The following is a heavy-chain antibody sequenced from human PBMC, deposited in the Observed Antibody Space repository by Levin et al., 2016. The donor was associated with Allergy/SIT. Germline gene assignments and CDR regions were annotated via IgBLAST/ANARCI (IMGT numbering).Heavy chain of an antibody. Sequence: SETLSLTCTVSGGSISSYYWSWIRQPPGKGLEWIGYMYNNGNTNYNPSFKSRVSISVDTSKNQFSLKLTSVTAADTAMYYCAREAGFTNSWYIDHWGQGTLVTVSS. CDR2: MYNNGNT. CDR3: AREAGFTNSWYIDH. D-gene: IGHD6-13*01. CDR1: GGSISSYY. J-gene: IGHJ4*02. V-gene: IGHV4-59*01.